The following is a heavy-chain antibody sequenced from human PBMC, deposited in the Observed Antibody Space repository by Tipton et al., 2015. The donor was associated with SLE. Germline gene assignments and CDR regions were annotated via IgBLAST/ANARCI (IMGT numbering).Heavy chain of an antibody. Sequence: TLSLTCNVSAGSIRSGSYFWGWIRQPPGKGLESIGNIDYGGSTSYNPSLKSRVTISVDTSKNQFSLKLSSVTAADTAVYYCARCDTGFDYWGQGTLVTVSS. V-gene: IGHV4-39*07. CDR2: IDYGGST. CDR3: ARCDTGFDY. D-gene: IGHD2-21*02. CDR1: AGSIRSGSYF. J-gene: IGHJ4*02.